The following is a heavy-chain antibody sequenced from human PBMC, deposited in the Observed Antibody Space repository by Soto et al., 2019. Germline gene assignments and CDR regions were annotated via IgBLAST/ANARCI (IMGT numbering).Heavy chain of an antibody. CDR1: GGSMSSGTYF. CDR2: IHYSGST. V-gene: IGHV4-31*03. CDR3: ARKVRGQFPFSYDYYYYMDV. D-gene: IGHD3-10*01. Sequence: SETLSLTCSVSGGSMSSGTYFWTWIRQHPGKGLEWIGYIHYSGSTSYNPSLKSRVTISVDTSKKQFSLRLSSVSAADTAVYFCARKVRGQFPFSYDYYYYMDVWGKGTTVTVSS. J-gene: IGHJ6*03.